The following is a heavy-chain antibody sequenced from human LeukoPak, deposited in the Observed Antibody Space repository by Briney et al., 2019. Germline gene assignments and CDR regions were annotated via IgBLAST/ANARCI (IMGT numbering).Heavy chain of an antibody. CDR1: GASISRNSYY. CDR3: ARGAYSSSWLNFDY. CDR2: IYYSGST. D-gene: IGHD6-13*01. Sequence: KASETLSLTCAVSGASISRNSYYWGWIRQPPGKGLEWIGSIYYSGSTYYNPSLKSQVTISVDTSKNQFSLKLSSVTAADTAVYYCARGAYSSSWLNFDYWGQGTLVTVSS. J-gene: IGHJ4*02. V-gene: IGHV4-39*01.